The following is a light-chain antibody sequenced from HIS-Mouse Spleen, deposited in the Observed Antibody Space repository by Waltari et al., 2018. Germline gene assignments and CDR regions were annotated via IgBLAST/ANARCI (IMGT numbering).Light chain of an antibody. CDR3: QQSYSTLT. Sequence: DIQMTQSPSSLSASVGDRVTITCRASQSISSYLNWYQQKPGKASKLLIYAASSLQSGVPSRFSGSGSGTDFTLTISSLQPEDFATYYCQQSYSTLTFGGGTKVEIK. J-gene: IGKJ4*01. CDR1: QSISSY. V-gene: IGKV1-39*01. CDR2: AAS.